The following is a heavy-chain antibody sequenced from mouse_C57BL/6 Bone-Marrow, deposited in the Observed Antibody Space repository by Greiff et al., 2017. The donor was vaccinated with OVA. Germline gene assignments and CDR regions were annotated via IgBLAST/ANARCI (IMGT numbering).Heavy chain of an antibody. D-gene: IGHD6-1*01. Sequence: EVQLVESGGGLVKPGGSLKLSCAASGFTFSSYAMSWVRQTPEKRLEWVATISDGGSYTYYPDNVKGRFTISRDNAKNNLYLQMSHLKSEDTAMYYCARDEPLGSFAYWGQGTLVTVSA. CDR3: ARDEPLGSFAY. J-gene: IGHJ3*01. V-gene: IGHV5-4*01. CDR1: GFTFSSYA. CDR2: ISDGGSYT.